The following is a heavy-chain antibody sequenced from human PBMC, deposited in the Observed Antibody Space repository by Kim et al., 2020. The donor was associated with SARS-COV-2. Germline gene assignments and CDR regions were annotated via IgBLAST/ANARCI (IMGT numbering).Heavy chain of an antibody. CDR2: IYSDGTT. CDR1: GFTVSSNY. Sequence: GGSLRLSCAASGFTVSSNYMSWVRQAPGKGLEWVSVIYSDGTTYYADSVKGRFAISRDNSKNTLYLQMNSLRGEDTAVYYCARDAHSSSWDWGQGTLVT. J-gene: IGHJ4*02. CDR3: ARDAHSSSWD. V-gene: IGHV3-66*01. D-gene: IGHD6-13*01.